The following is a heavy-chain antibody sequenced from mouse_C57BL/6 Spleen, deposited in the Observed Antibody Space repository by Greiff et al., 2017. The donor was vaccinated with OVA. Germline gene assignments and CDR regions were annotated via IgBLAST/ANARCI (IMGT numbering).Heavy chain of an antibody. CDR1: GFTFSNYT. CDR3: ARHGLPNWDYFDY. J-gene: IGHJ2*01. Sequence: DVHLVESGGGLVKPGGSLKLSCAASGFTFSNYTMSWVRQTPEERLEWVATISGGGGNTYYPDSVKGRFTISRDNAKNTLYLQMSSLRSEDTALYYCARHGLPNWDYFDYWGQGTTLTVSS. D-gene: IGHD4-1*01. V-gene: IGHV5-9*01. CDR2: ISGGGGNT.